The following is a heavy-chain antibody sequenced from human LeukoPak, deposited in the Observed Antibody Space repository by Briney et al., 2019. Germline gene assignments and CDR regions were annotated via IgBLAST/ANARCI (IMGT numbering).Heavy chain of an antibody. CDR3: ARDLYFDY. Sequence: APVKVCCKASGYTFTDYYIHWVRQARGQGLEWMGWINPKSGGTKYAQKFQGRVTMTRDTSISTAYMEMSRLRSDDTAVYYCARDLYFDYWGQGTLVTVSS. CDR2: INPKSGGT. J-gene: IGHJ4*02. CDR1: GYTFTDYY. V-gene: IGHV1-2*02.